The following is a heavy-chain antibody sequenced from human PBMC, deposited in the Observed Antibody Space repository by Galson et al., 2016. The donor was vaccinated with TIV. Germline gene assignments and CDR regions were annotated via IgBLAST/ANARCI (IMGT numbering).Heavy chain of an antibody. V-gene: IGHV5-51*01. J-gene: IGHJ6*03. Sequence: QSGAEVKKPGESLKISCKASGYSFATFWVGWVRQMPGQGLEWMGVIYPADSETRYSPSFQGQVTISADKSISTAYLQWSSLKASDTAIYYCARHHDFWSGPGYFCMDVWGKGTTVSVSS. CDR3: ARHHDFWSGPGYFCMDV. D-gene: IGHD3-3*01. CDR1: GYSFATFW. CDR2: IYPADSET.